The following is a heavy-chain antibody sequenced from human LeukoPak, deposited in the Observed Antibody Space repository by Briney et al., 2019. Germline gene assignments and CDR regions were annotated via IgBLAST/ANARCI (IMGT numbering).Heavy chain of an antibody. V-gene: IGHV1-2*02. CDR1: GYTFTVYF. CDR3: SRELNYDSSGYYFDY. D-gene: IGHD3-22*01. CDR2: INLNSGGT. Sequence: ASVTVSCKASGYTFTVYFMHWVRQAPGQGLEWMGGINLNSGGTNYAQKFQGRVTMTRDTSISTAYMELRRLRSDDTAVYYCSRELNYDSSGYYFDYWGQGTLVTVSS. J-gene: IGHJ4*02.